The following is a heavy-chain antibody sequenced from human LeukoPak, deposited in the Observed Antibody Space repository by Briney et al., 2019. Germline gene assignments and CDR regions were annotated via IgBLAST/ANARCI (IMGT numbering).Heavy chain of an antibody. V-gene: IGHV3-21*01. CDR2: ISSSSSYI. Sequence: PGGSLRLSCAASGFTFSSYSMNWVRQAPGKGLEWVSSISSSSSYIYYADSVKGRFTTSRDNAKISLYLQMNSLRAEDTAVYYCARQSGITMIVVLIHDAFDIWGQGTMVTVSS. CDR3: ARQSGITMIVVLIHDAFDI. D-gene: IGHD3-22*01. CDR1: GFTFSSYS. J-gene: IGHJ3*02.